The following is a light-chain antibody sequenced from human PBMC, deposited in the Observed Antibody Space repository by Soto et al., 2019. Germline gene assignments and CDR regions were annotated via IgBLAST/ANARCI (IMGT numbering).Light chain of an antibody. CDR2: EVS. CDR3: SSYTSSSTLYV. CDR1: SSDVGGYNY. J-gene: IGLJ1*01. Sequence: QSALTQPASVSGSPGRSITISCTGTSSDVGGYNYVSWYQQHPGKAPKLMIYEVSNRPSGVSNRFSGPKSGNTASLAISGLQAEDEADYYCSSYTSSSTLYVFGTGTKATVL. V-gene: IGLV2-14*01.